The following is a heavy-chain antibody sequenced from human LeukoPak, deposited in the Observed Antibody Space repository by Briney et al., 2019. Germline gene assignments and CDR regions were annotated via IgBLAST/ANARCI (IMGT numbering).Heavy chain of an antibody. Sequence: GGSLRLSCAASGFTFSSYGMHWVRQAPGKGLEWVSAISGSGGSTYYADSVKGRFTISRDNSKNTLYLQMNSLRAEDTAVYYCAKGVGYSYGDEGYFDYWGQGTLVTVSS. D-gene: IGHD5-18*01. CDR1: GFTFSSYG. CDR3: AKGVGYSYGDEGYFDY. J-gene: IGHJ4*02. V-gene: IGHV3-23*01. CDR2: ISGSGGST.